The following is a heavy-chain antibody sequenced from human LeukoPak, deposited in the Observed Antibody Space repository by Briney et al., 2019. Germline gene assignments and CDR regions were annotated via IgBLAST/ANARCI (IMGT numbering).Heavy chain of an antibody. CDR1: GGSINSGSYY. CDR3: ARSIVGYDWNFDQ. Sequence: TLSVICTVSGGSINSGSYYWSWIRQPAGKGLEWIGRMYTSGSTSYNPSLKSRVTISLDTSKNQFSLKMTSVTAADTAIYYCARSIVGYDWNFDQWGQGILVTVSS. V-gene: IGHV4-61*02. D-gene: IGHD1-26*01. J-gene: IGHJ4*02. CDR2: MYTSGST.